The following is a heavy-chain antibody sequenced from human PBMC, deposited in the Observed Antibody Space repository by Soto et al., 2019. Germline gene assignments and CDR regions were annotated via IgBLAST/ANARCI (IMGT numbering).Heavy chain of an antibody. Sequence: SETLSLTCTVSGASITYGAYSWSWIRQTPGKGLGWIGYINHLETTFYNPSFESRLTLSIDGTKNQFSLNLKSMSAADRAVYFCARGGGFDSFDYWGQGILVTVSS. CDR3: ARGGGFDSFDY. J-gene: IGHJ4*02. CDR1: GASITYGAYS. CDR2: INHLETT. D-gene: IGHD3-10*01. V-gene: IGHV4-30-2*01.